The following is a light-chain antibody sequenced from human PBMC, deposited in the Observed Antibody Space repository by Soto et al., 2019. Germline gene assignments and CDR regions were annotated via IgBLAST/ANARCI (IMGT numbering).Light chain of an antibody. CDR1: SSDLGSYDL. J-gene: IGLJ1*01. CDR2: EGT. V-gene: IGLV2-23*01. CDR3: CSYARSRTYV. Sequence: QSVPTQPASVSGSPGQSINISCSGTSSDLGSYDLVSWYQQRPGKAPKLMIYEGTKRPSGVSNRFSGSKSGNTASLTISGLQAEDEADYFCCSYARSRTYVFGSGTKLTVL.